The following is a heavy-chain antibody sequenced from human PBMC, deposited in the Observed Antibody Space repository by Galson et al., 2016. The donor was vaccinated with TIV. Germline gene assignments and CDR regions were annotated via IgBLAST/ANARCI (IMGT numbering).Heavy chain of an antibody. CDR1: GFTFSSYA. Sequence: SLRLSCAASGFTFSSYAMSWVRQAPGKGLEWVSAISGSGGSTYYADSVKGRFTLSRDNSKNTLYLQMNSLRAEDTAIYYCAKETSSGFSGYGYSDYWGQGTLVTVSS. V-gene: IGHV3-23*01. CDR3: AKETSSGFSGYGYSDY. D-gene: IGHD5-12*01. J-gene: IGHJ4*02. CDR2: ISGSGGST.